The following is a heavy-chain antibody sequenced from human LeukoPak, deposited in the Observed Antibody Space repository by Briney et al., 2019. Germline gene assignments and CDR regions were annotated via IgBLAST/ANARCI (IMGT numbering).Heavy chain of an antibody. D-gene: IGHD3-10*01. CDR2: IGTAGDT. V-gene: IGHV3-13*01. Sequence: GGSLRLSCAASGFTFSSYDMHWVRQAPGKGLEWVSAIGTAGDTYYPGSVKGRFTISRENAKNSLYLQMNSLRAGDTAVYYCARNYYGSGSGYYGMDVWGQGTTVTVSS. CDR3: ARNYYGSGSGYYGMDV. J-gene: IGHJ6*02. CDR1: GFTFSSYD.